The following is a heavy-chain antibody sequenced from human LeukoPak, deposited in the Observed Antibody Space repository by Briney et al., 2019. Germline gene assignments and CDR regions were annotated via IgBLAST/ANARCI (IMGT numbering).Heavy chain of an antibody. J-gene: IGHJ4*02. Sequence: GGSLRLSRAASGFPFSTHSLNWVRQAPGKGLEWVSTIDKTTYPTFYADSVKGRFTISRDNSKNTLYLQMNSLRTEGTAVYFCAKFEGATIPGWFNDYWGQGILVTVFS. CDR3: AKFEGATIPGWFNDY. D-gene: IGHD6-19*01. CDR1: GFPFSTHS. CDR2: IDKTTYPT. V-gene: IGHV3-23*05.